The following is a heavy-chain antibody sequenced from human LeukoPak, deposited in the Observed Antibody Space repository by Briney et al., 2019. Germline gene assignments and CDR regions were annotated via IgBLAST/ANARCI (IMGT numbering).Heavy chain of an antibody. CDR1: GFTFRSYW. J-gene: IGHJ4*02. CDR3: ARGDYFDY. Sequence: GGSLRLSCAASGFTFRSYWMHWVRQAPGKGLVWISRVSSDGSTTTYADSVKGRFTISRDNAKNTLYLQMNSLRGEDTALYYCARGDYFDYWGQGTLVTVSS. V-gene: IGHV3-74*01. CDR2: VSSDGSTT.